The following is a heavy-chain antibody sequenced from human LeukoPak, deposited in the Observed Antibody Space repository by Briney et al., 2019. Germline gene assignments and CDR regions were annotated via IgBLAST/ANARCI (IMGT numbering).Heavy chain of an antibody. D-gene: IGHD1-26*01. CDR1: GFTFSSYW. CDR3: AKAAPEYSMGATTWDY. CDR2: IKQDGSEK. Sequence: GGSLRLSCAASGFTFSSYWMSWVRQAPGKGLEWVANIKQDGSEKYYVDSVKGRFTISRDNAKNSLYLQMNSLRAEDTAVYYCAKAAPEYSMGATTWDYWGQGTLVTVSS. J-gene: IGHJ4*02. V-gene: IGHV3-7*01.